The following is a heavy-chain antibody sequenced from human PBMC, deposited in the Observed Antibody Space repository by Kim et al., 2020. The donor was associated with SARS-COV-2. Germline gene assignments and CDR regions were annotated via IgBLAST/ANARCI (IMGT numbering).Heavy chain of an antibody. Sequence: GRFSISRDNSKNTLCLQMNSLRAEDTAVYYCAKELRHEDEGGYWYYGMDVWGQGTTVTVSS. V-gene: IGHV3-33*06. J-gene: IGHJ6*02. D-gene: IGHD3-16*01. CDR3: AKELRHEDEGGYWYYGMDV.